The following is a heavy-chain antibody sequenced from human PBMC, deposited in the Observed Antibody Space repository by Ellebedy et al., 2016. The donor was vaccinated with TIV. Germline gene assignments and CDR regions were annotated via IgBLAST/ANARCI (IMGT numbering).Heavy chain of an antibody. V-gene: IGHV1-2*02. J-gene: IGHJ5*02. Sequence: AASVKVSCKASGYTFTGYYMHWVRQAPGQGLEWMGWINPNSGGTNYAQKFQGRVTMTRDTSISTAYMELSRLRSDDTAVYYCARVPRIAVAGMIMRFDPWGQGTLVTVSS. D-gene: IGHD6-19*01. CDR3: ARVPRIAVAGMIMRFDP. CDR2: INPNSGGT. CDR1: GYTFTGYY.